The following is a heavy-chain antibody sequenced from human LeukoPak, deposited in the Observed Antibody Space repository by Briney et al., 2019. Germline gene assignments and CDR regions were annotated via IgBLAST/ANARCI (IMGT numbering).Heavy chain of an antibody. CDR1: GYTLTELS. V-gene: IGHV1-24*01. D-gene: IGHD1-26*01. CDR3: ATGQSGSYYVAWAY. Sequence: ASVKVSCKVSGYTLTELSMHWVRQAPGKGLEWMGGFDPEDGETIYAQKFQGRVTMTEDTSTDIAYMELSSLRSEDTAVYYCATGQSGSYYVAWAYWGQGTLVTVSS. J-gene: IGHJ4*02. CDR2: FDPEDGET.